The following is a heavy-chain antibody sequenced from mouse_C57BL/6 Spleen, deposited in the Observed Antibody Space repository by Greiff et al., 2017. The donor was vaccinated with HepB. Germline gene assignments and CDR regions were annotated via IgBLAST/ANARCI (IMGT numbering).Heavy chain of an antibody. D-gene: IGHD2-4*01. CDR3: SRNYEYDGMGDFYAMDY. Sequence: VQLKESGPGLVAPSQRLSITCTVSGFSLTSYAISWVRQPPGKGLEWLGVIWTGGGTNYNSALKYRLSISKDNSKRQVFLKMNSLQTDDTARYYCSRNYEYDGMGDFYAMDYWGQGTSVTVSS. CDR1: GFSLTSYA. J-gene: IGHJ4*01. V-gene: IGHV2-9-1*01. CDR2: IWTGGGT.